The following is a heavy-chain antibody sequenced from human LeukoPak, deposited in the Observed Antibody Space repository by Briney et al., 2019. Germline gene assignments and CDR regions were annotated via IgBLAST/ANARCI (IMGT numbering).Heavy chain of an antibody. V-gene: IGHV3-33*08. Sequence: GGSLRLSCAASGFTFTSYAMDWVRQAPGKGLEWVALIWYDGSNKYYADSVKGRFTISRDNSKNTLYLQMNSLRAEDTAVYYCVRHYSSGWFDYWGQGALVTVSS. J-gene: IGHJ4*02. CDR3: VRHYSSGWFDY. D-gene: IGHD6-19*01. CDR2: IWYDGSNK. CDR1: GFTFTSYA.